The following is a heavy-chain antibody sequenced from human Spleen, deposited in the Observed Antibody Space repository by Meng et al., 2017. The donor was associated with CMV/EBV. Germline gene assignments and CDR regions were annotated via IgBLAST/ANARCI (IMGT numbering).Heavy chain of an antibody. CDR1: TFSGYY. D-gene: IGHD2-15*01. Sequence: TFSGYYIHGVRQAPGQGLEWMGRINPNSGDRNYAQKFQDRATMTRDTSITTAYMELSRLRSDDTAVYYCASSYCSGGSCYSGNWFDPWGQGTLVTVS. CDR3: ASSYCSGGSCYSGNWFDP. J-gene: IGHJ5*02. V-gene: IGHV1-2*06. CDR2: INPNSGDR.